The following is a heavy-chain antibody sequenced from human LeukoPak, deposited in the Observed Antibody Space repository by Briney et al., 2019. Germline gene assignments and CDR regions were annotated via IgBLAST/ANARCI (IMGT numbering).Heavy chain of an antibody. J-gene: IGHJ5*01. CDR3: ARGGGRQLFNNWFDP. V-gene: IGHV1-8*01. Sequence: ASVKVSCKASGYTFTSYDINWVRQATGQGLEWMGWMNPNSGNTGYAQKFQGRVTMTRNTSISTAYMELSSLRAEDTAVYYSARGGGRQLFNNWFDPWGQGTLVTVSS. D-gene: IGHD6-13*01. CDR2: MNPNSGNT. CDR1: GYTFTSYD.